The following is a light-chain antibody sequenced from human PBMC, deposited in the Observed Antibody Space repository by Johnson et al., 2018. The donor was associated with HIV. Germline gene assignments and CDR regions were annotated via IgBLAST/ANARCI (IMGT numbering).Light chain of an antibody. CDR1: SSNIGNKY. V-gene: IGLV1-51*02. J-gene: IGLJ1*01. CDR3: GTWDSSLSAFV. CDR2: ENT. Sequence: QSVLTQPPSVSAAPGQKVTISCSGSSSNIGNKYVSWYQQLPGTAPKLLIYENTKRPSGIPDRFSGSKSGTSATLGFTGLQTGDEADDYCGTWDSSLSAFVFGTGTEVTVL.